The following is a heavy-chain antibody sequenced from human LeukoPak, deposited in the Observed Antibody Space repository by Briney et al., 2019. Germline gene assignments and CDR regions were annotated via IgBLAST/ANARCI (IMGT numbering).Heavy chain of an antibody. CDR2: IYHSGST. CDR3: ARAGAEDYYDSSGSPYDY. Sequence: SETLSLTCTVSGYSISSGYYWGWIRQPPGKGLEWIGSIYHSGSTYYNPSLKSRVTISVDTSKNQFSLKLSSVTAADTAVYYCARAGAEDYYDSSGSPYDYWGQGTLVTVSS. D-gene: IGHD3-22*01. V-gene: IGHV4-38-2*02. J-gene: IGHJ4*02. CDR1: GYSISSGYY.